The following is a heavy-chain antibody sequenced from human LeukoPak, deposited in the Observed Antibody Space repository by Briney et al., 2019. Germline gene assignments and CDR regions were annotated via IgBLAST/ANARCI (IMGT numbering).Heavy chain of an antibody. CDR1: GYTFTSYG. D-gene: IGHD6-13*01. Sequence: GASVKVSCKASGYTFTSYGISWVRQAPGHGLEWMGWIPDYSGNTNYAQKFQGRVTMTTDTSTSTAYMELRSLRSDDTAVYYCARDDSIAAAGTWFDYGGQGTLVTVSS. CDR3: ARDDSIAAAGTWFDY. V-gene: IGHV1-18*01. J-gene: IGHJ4*02. CDR2: IPDYSGNT.